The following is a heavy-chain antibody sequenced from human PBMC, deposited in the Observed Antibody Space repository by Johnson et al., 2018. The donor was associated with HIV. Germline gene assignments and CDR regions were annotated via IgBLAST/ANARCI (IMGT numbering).Heavy chain of an antibody. Sequence: EVQLVESGGGLVQPGGSLRLSCAASGFTVSRNYMSWVRQAPGKGLEWVSVIYSGGSTYYADSVTGRFTISRDYSKNTLYLQMNSLRVEDTAVYCCARVTMGADAFDVWGQGTMVTVSS. V-gene: IGHV3-66*01. CDR3: ARVTMGADAFDV. D-gene: IGHD3-10*01. CDR2: IYSGGST. J-gene: IGHJ3*01. CDR1: GFTVSRNY.